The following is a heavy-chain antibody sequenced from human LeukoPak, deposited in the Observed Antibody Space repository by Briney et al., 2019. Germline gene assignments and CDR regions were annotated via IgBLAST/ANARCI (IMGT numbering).Heavy chain of an antibody. D-gene: IGHD4-11*01. V-gene: IGHV1-2*02. J-gene: IGHJ5*02. CDR3: ARVLVGDYNNYVGSPFYP. Sequence: ASEKVSCKASGHTFTGYYMHWVRQAPGQGLEWMGWINPNSGGTNYAQKFQGRVTMTRDTSISTAYMELSRLRSDDTAVYYCARVLVGDYNNYVGSPFYPWGQGTLVTVSS. CDR2: INPNSGGT. CDR1: GHTFTGYY.